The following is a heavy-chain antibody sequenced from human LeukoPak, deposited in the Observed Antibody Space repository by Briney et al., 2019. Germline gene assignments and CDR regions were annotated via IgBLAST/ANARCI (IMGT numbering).Heavy chain of an antibody. J-gene: IGHJ4*02. CDR1: GFTFSNYA. Sequence: PGGSLRLSCAASGFTFSNYAISWVRQAPGKGLDWVSTIGGSGAKTFYAGSVKGRFTISRDNSQNTVHLQMNALGAEDTAVYYCAKDPGLFTRGWDGNFWGQGTQVTVSS. D-gene: IGHD6-19*01. V-gene: IGHV3-23*01. CDR2: IGGSGAKT. CDR3: AKDPGLFTRGWDGNF.